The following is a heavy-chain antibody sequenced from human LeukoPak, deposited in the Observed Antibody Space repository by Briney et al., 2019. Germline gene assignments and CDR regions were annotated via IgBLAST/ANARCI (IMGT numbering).Heavy chain of an antibody. V-gene: IGHV3-23*01. D-gene: IGHD1-26*01. J-gene: IGHJ2*01. CDR3: AKDRTVGASYWYFDL. CDR1: GFTFTSYG. Sequence: GGSLRLSCVASGFTFTSYGMSWVRQAPGKRLEWVSGISGSGDATYYADSVKGRFTISRDTSKNILFLQMNTLRAEDTAIYYCAKDRTVGASYWYFDLWGRGTLVTVSS. CDR2: ISGSGDAT.